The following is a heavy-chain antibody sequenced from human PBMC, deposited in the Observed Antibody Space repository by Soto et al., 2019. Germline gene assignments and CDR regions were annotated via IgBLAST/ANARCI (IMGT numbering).Heavy chain of an antibody. CDR1: GYSFTNYW. CDR2: IYPGDSDT. CDR3: ARPPMRGTDGYNYVDC. J-gene: IGHJ4*02. D-gene: IGHD5-12*01. V-gene: IGHV5-51*01. Sequence: PGESLKISCKGSGYSFTNYWIGWVRQMPGKGLEWMGIIYPGDSDTRYSPSFQGHVTISADKSISTAYLQWNSLKASDTAMYYCARPPMRGTDGYNYVDCWDQGTLVTVSS.